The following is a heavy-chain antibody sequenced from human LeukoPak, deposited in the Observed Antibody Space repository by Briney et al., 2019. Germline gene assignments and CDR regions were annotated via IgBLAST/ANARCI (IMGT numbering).Heavy chain of an antibody. Sequence: PSETLSLARSVSGGAIISYYWSWLRQPAGEGPEWIGRIYPTGNTDYNPSLKTRVTMSTDLSKKQFSLRLRSVTAADTAVYYCARLKFYDSTGYSPGYYMDVWGKGTAVTVSS. J-gene: IGHJ6*03. CDR1: GGAIISYY. CDR2: IYPTGNT. V-gene: IGHV4-4*07. D-gene: IGHD3-22*01. CDR3: ARLKFYDSTGYSPGYYMDV.